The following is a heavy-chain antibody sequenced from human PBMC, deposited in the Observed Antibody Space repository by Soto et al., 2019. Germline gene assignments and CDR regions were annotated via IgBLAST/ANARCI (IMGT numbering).Heavy chain of an antibody. V-gene: IGHV4-34*01. CDR1: GGSFSGYY. CDR3: AVVNHTTFYY. Sequence: QVQLQQWGAGLLKPSETLSLTCAVYGGSFSGYYWSWIRQPPGKGLEWIGEINHSGSTNYNPSLKSRVTISVDTSKNQFSLKLSSVTAADTAVYYCAVVNHTTFYYWGQGTLVTVSS. D-gene: IGHD2-15*01. J-gene: IGHJ4*02. CDR2: INHSGST.